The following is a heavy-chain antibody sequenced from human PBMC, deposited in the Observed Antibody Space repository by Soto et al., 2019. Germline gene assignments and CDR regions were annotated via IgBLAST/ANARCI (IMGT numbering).Heavy chain of an antibody. D-gene: IGHD3-22*01. CDR1: AYSISSGYY. CDR3: ARMGFYYDSSGYDY. V-gene: IGHV4-38-2*01. CDR2: IYPSGST. Sequence: SETLSLTCAVSAYSISSGYYWGCIRQPPGKGLEWIGSIYPSGSTYYNPSLKSRVTISVETSKNQFSLKLRSVTAADTAVYYCARMGFYYDSSGYDYWGQGTLVTVPS. J-gene: IGHJ4*02.